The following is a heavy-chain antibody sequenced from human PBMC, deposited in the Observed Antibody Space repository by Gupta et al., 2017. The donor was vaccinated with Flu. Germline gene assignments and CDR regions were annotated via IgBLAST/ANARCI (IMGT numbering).Heavy chain of an antibody. CDR2: ISTTSNYI. D-gene: IGHD4-17*01. CDR1: YS. CDR3: ARLRGDY. J-gene: IGHJ4*02. V-gene: IGHV3-21*01. Sequence: YSMNWVRQAPGKGLEWVSSISTTSNYIYYADSVKGRFTISRDNAKNSLYLQMNSLRAEDTAVYYCARLRGDYWGQGTLVTVSS.